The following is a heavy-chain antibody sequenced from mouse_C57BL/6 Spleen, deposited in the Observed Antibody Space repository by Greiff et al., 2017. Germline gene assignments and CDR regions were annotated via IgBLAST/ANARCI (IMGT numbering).Heavy chain of an antibody. CDR2: ISSGSSTI. V-gene: IGHV5-17*01. CDR1: GFTFSDYG. J-gene: IGHJ4*01. CDR3: ARKAGAYYAMDY. Sequence: EVHLVESGGGLVKPGGSLKLSCAASGFTFSDYGMHWVRQAPEKGLEWVAYISSGSSTIYYADTVKGRFTISRDNAKNTLFLQMTSLRSEDTSMDYCARKAGAYYAMDYWGQGTSVTVSS.